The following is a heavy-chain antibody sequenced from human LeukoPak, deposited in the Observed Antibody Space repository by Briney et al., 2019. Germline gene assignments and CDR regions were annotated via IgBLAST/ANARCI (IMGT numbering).Heavy chain of an antibody. CDR2: IYYSGST. CDR3: ARGRGSGYYYGMDV. CDR1: GGSISSYY. Sequence: PSETLSLTCTVSGGSISSYYWSWIRQPPGKGLEWIGYIYYSGSTNYNPSLKSRVTISVDTSKNQFSLKLSSVTAADTAVYYCARGRGSGYYYGMDVWGQGTTVTVSS. J-gene: IGHJ6*02. D-gene: IGHD1-26*01. V-gene: IGHV4-59*01.